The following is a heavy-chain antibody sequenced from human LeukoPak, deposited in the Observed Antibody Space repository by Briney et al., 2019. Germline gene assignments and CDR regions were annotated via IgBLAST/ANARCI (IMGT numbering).Heavy chain of an antibody. D-gene: IGHD3-22*01. Sequence: SVKVSCKASGFTFTSSAVQWVRQARGQRLEWIGWIVVGSGNTNYAQKFQERVTITRDMSTSTAYMELSSLRSEDTAVYYCAALGDDSSGYYAFDIWGQGTMVTVSS. CDR1: GFTFTSSA. CDR2: IVVGSGNT. V-gene: IGHV1-58*01. J-gene: IGHJ3*02. CDR3: AALGDDSSGYYAFDI.